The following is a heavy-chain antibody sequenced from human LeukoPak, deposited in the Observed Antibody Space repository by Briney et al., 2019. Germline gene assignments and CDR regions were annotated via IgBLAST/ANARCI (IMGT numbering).Heavy chain of an antibody. J-gene: IGHJ4*02. D-gene: IGHD2-21*02. V-gene: IGHV3-30*04. CDR1: GFTFSSYA. CDR3: ARDLFCGGDCYSGY. CDR2: ISYDGSNK. Sequence: GGSLRLSCAASGFTFSSYAMHWVRQAPGKGLEWVAVISYDGSNKYYADSVKGRFTISRDISKNTLYLQMNSLRAEDTAVYYCARDLFCGGDCYSGYWGQGTLVTVSS.